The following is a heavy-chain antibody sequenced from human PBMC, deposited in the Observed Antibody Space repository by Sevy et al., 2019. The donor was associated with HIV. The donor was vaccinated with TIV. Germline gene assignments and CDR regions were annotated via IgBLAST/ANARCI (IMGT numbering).Heavy chain of an antibody. D-gene: IGHD3-16*01. J-gene: IGHJ3*02. V-gene: IGHV4-61*01. Sequence: SETLSLTCTVSGGSVSSGSYYWSWIRQPPGKGLEWIGYIYYSGSTNYNPSLKSRVTISVDTSKNQFSLKLSSVTAADTAVYYGARDSFRQELWVSDAFDIWGQGTMVTVSS. CDR2: IYYSGST. CDR1: GGSVSSGSYY. CDR3: ARDSFRQELWVSDAFDI.